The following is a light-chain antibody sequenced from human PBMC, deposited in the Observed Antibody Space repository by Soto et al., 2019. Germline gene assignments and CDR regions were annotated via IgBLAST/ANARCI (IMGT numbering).Light chain of an antibody. CDR2: EVS. CDR3: SSYAGSNKGV. J-gene: IGLJ1*01. CDR1: SSDVGLYDF. V-gene: IGLV2-8*01. Sequence: QSALTQPASVSGSPGQSITISCTGTSSDVGLYDFVSWYQQHPGKAPKLLIYEVSKRPSGVPDRFSGSKSGNTASLTVSGLQAEDEADYYCSSYAGSNKGVFGTGTKLTVL.